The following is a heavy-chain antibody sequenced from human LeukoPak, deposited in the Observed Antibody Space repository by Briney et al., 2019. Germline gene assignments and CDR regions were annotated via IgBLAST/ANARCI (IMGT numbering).Heavy chain of an antibody. CDR2: IYYSGST. D-gene: IGHD6-19*01. Sequence: SETLSLTCTVSGGSISSSSYYWGWIRQPPGKGLEWIGSIYYSGSTYYNPSLKSRVTISVDTSKNQFSLKLSSVTAADTAVYYCASFPSSSGWYAHYYYYYYMDVWGKGTTVTVSS. CDR1: GGSISSSSYY. V-gene: IGHV4-39*07. CDR3: ASFPSSSGWYAHYYYYYYMDV. J-gene: IGHJ6*03.